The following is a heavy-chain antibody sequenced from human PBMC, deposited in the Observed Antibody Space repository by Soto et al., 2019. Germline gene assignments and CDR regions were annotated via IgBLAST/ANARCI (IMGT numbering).Heavy chain of an antibody. CDR1: GLTVSHNY. J-gene: IGHJ6*02. CDR2: LYAEGTT. V-gene: IGHV3-53*01. D-gene: IGHD3-16*01. CDR3: GGPRPSGENYGMDV. Sequence: EVQLVESGGGLIQPGGSLRLSCVASGLTVSHNYMAWVRQAPEMGLEWVSILYAEGTTYYADSVKGRFTISRDSSKNTMFLQMDSLRAEDTAVYYCGGPRPSGENYGMDVCGQGTTFSVSS.